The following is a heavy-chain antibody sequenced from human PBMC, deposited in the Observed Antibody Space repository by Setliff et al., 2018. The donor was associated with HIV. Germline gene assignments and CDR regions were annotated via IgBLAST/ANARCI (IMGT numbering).Heavy chain of an antibody. CDR3: ARVNSGGYNYKSFFDY. CDR2: ISSSSTYT. Sequence: GGSLRLSCTASGFTFSDYYMSWIRQAPGKGLEWVSYISSSSTYTNYLDSVKGRFTISRDNAKYSLYLQMNSLRAEDTAVYYCARVNSGGYNYKSFFDYWGQGTLVTVSS. J-gene: IGHJ4*02. CDR1: GFTFSDYY. V-gene: IGHV3-11*05. D-gene: IGHD5-12*01.